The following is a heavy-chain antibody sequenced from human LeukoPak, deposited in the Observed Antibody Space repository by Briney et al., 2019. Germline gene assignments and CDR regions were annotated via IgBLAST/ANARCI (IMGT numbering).Heavy chain of an antibody. D-gene: IGHD6-19*01. Sequence: GGSLRLSCAASGFTFSSYAMHWVRQAPGKGLEWVAVISYDGSNKYYADSVKGRFTISRDNSKNTLYLQMNSLRAEDTAVYYCARGEGYSSGWYGFWGQGTLVPVSS. CDR2: ISYDGSNK. J-gene: IGHJ5*01. V-gene: IGHV3-30*04. CDR1: GFTFSSYA. CDR3: ARGEGYSSGWYGF.